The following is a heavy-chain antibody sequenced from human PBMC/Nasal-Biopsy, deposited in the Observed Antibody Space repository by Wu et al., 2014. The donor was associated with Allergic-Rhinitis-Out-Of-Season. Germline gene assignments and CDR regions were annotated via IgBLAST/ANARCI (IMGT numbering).Heavy chain of an antibody. V-gene: IGHV3-23*01. J-gene: IGHJ4*02. CDR1: GFTFSNYA. CDR2: ISGGSPRT. CDR3: AKGGHLSPFDY. D-gene: IGHD3-3*02. Sequence: LRLSCAASGFTFSNYAMTWVRQAPGKGLEWVSTISGGSPRTYYADSVKGRFTISRDNSKNTLYLQMNSLRAEDSAVYYCAKGGHLSPFDYWGQGTLVTVSS.